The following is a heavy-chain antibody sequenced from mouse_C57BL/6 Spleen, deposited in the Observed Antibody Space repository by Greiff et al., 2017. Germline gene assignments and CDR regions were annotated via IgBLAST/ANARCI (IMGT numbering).Heavy chain of an antibody. CDR2: INPNYGTT. J-gene: IGHJ3*01. V-gene: IGHV1-39*01. CDR1: GYSFTDYN. D-gene: IGHD2-4*01. Sequence: VQLQESGPELVKPGASVKISCKASGYSFTDYNMNWVKQSNGKSLEWIGVINPNYGTTSYNQKFKGKATLTVDQSSSTAYMQLNSLTSEDSAVYYCAREGIYYDYDRPFAYWGQGTLVTVSA. CDR3: AREGIYYDYDRPFAY.